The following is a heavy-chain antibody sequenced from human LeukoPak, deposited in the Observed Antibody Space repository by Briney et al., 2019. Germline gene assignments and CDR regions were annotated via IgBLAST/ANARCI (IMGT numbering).Heavy chain of an antibody. J-gene: IGHJ1*01. D-gene: IGHD3-22*01. V-gene: IGHV3-23*01. CDR1: GFTFSSYA. CDR3: AKVGEYYYDSSGYYAEYFQH. Sequence: GGSLRLSCAASGFTFSSYAMSWVRQAPGEGLEWVSAISGSGGSTYYADSVKGRFTISRDNSKNTLYLQMNSLRAEDTAVYYRAKVGEYYYDSSGYYAEYFQHWGQGTLVTVSS. CDR2: ISGSGGST.